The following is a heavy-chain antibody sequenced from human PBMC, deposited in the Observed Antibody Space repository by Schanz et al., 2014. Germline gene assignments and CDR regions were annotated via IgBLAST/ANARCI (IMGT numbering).Heavy chain of an antibody. V-gene: IGHV3-15*01. CDR1: GFTFSDHY. Sequence: VQLVDSGGGLVKPGGSLRLSCAASGFTFSDHYMDWVRQAPGKGLEWVGRIKSKVDGGTTDNAAPVQGRFTISRDDSKNTLQLQMNSLKTEDTAVYYCSTDLTAVDYDAIGLWGQGTMVTVSS. CDR2: IKSKVDGGTT. D-gene: IGHD4-17*01. CDR3: STDLTAVDYDAIGL. J-gene: IGHJ3*01.